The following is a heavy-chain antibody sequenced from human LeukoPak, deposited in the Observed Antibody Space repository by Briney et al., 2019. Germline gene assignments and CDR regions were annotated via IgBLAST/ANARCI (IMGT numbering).Heavy chain of an antibody. V-gene: IGHV1-2*04. CDR2: INPNSGDT. CDR3: ARVWDYYDSSGYGHFDY. D-gene: IGHD3-22*01. CDR1: GYTFTSYY. J-gene: IGHJ4*02. Sequence: ASVKVSCKASGYTFTSYYIHWVRQARGQGLEWMGRINPNSGDTDNAQKFEGWVTMTRDTSISTASMELRSLRSDDATVYYCARVWDYYDSSGYGHFDYWGQGTLVTVSS.